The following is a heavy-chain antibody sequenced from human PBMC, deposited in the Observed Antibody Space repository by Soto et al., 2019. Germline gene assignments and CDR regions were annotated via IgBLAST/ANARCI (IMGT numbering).Heavy chain of an antibody. J-gene: IGHJ5*02. CDR3: AIITMVRGVRWFDP. CDR1: GDSIHSYY. V-gene: IGHV4-59*01. CDR2: IYSSGST. D-gene: IGHD3-10*01. Sequence: QVQLQESGPGLVKPSETLSLTCTVSGDSIHSYYWTWIRQPPGKGLEWIGHIYSSGSTDYNPSLRSRVTILVDTSKNQFSLKLSSVTAADTAIYYCAIITMVRGVRWFDPWGQGSLVTVSS.